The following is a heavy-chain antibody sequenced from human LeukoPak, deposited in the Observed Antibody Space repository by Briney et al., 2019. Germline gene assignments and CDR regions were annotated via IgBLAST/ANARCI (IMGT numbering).Heavy chain of an antibody. CDR3: AKAMAEPYGDVNGIDY. Sequence: GGSLRLSCAASGITFSSYAMSWVRQAPGKGLEWVSAISGSGGSTYYADSVKGRFTISRDNSKDTLYLQMNSLRAEDTAVYYCAKAMAEPYGDVNGIDYWGQGKLVTVSS. CDR1: GITFSSYA. V-gene: IGHV3-23*01. J-gene: IGHJ4*02. CDR2: ISGSGGST. D-gene: IGHD3-16*01.